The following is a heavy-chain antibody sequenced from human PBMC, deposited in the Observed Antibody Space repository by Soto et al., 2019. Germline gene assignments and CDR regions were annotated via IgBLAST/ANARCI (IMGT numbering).Heavy chain of an antibody. J-gene: IGHJ5*02. D-gene: IGHD5-12*01. CDR3: ARSHPPHVDIVATIHRHGGWFDP. Sequence: QVQLQQWGAGLLKPSETLSLTCAVYGGSFSGYYWRWIRQPPGKGLEWIGEINHSGSTNYNPSLKSRVTISVDTSKNQFSLKLSSVTAADTAVYYCARSHPPHVDIVATIHRHGGWFDPWGQGTLVTVSS. V-gene: IGHV4-34*01. CDR2: INHSGST. CDR1: GGSFSGYY.